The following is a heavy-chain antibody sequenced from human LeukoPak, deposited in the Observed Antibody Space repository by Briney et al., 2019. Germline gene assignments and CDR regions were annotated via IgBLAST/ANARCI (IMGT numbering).Heavy chain of an antibody. J-gene: IGHJ4*02. CDR3: AVYCSGGSCSPIDDY. V-gene: IGHV1-69*05. D-gene: IGHD2-15*01. CDR2: IIPIFGTA. Sequence: SXKVSCKASGGTFISYAISWVRRAPGQGLEWMGRIIPIFGTANYAQKFQGRVTITTDESTSTAYMELSSLRSEDTAVYYCAVYCSGGSCSPIDDYWGQGTLVTVSS. CDR1: GGTFISYA.